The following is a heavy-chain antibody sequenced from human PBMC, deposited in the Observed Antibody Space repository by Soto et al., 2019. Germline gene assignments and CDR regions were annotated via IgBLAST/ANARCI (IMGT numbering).Heavy chain of an antibody. CDR2: MNPNSGNT. D-gene: IGHD6-13*01. V-gene: IGHV1-8*01. Sequence: QVQLVQSGAEVKKPGASVKVSCKASGYTFTSYDINWVRQATGQGLEWMGWMNPNSGNTGYAQKFQGRVHMTRNTSISTAYMELSSLRSEDTAVYYCARGRRYSSSWYGDFDYWGQGTLVTVSS. CDR3: ARGRRYSSSWYGDFDY. J-gene: IGHJ4*02. CDR1: GYTFTSYD.